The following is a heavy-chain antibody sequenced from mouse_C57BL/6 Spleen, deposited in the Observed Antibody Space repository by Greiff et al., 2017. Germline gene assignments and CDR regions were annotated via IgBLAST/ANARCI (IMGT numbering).Heavy chain of an antibody. CDR3: ARGGGYYFDY. CDR2: IDPSDSYT. V-gene: IGHV1-50*01. J-gene: IGHJ2*01. Sequence: QVQLQHPGAELVKPGASVKLSCKASGFTFTSYWMQWVKQRPGQGLEWIGEIDPSDSYTNYNQKFKGKATLTVDTTSSTAYMQLSSLTSEDSADYYSARGGGYYFDYWGQGTTLTVSS. CDR1: GFTFTSYW.